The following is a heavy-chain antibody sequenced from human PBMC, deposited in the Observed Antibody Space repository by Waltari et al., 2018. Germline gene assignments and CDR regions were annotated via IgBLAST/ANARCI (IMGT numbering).Heavy chain of an antibody. D-gene: IGHD3-3*01. J-gene: IGHJ4*02. Sequence: VQLVESGGGLIQPGGSLRLSCAASGFTVSSNYMSWVRQAPGKGLEWVSVIYSGGRTYYADSVKGRFTISRDNSKTTLYLQMNSLRAEDTAVYYCARHAPYYDFWSGYHGYYFDYWGQGTLVTVSS. V-gene: IGHV3-53*01. CDR1: GFTVSSNY. CDR3: ARHAPYYDFWSGYHGYYFDY. CDR2: IYSGGRT.